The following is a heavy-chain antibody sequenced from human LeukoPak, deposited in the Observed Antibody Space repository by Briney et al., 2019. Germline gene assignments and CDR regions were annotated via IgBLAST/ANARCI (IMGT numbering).Heavy chain of an antibody. D-gene: IGHD6-13*01. CDR1: GGSFSGYY. V-gene: IGHV4-34*01. CDR2: MNHSGST. Sequence: SETLSLTCAVYGGSFSGYYWSWIRQPPGKGLEWIGEMNHSGSTNYNPSLKSRVTISVDTSKNQSSLKLSSVTAADTAVYYCARGGRYSRSWPQGYWGQGTLVTASS. CDR3: ARGGRYSRSWPQGY. J-gene: IGHJ4*02.